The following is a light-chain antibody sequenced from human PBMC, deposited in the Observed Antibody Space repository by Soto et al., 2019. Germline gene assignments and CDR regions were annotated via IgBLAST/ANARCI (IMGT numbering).Light chain of an antibody. CDR1: SSDVGGYNY. CDR3: SSYTSSSTLSYV. Sequence: QSALTQPASVSGSPGQSITISCTGTSSDVGGYNYVSWYQQHPGKAPKLMIYEVSNRPSGVSNRFSGPKSGNTASLTISGLQAEDEADYYCSSYTSSSTLSYVSGTGTKVTVL. J-gene: IGLJ1*01. V-gene: IGLV2-14*01. CDR2: EVS.